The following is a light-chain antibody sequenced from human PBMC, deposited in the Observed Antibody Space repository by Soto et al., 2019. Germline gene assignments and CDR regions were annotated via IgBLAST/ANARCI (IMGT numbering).Light chain of an antibody. CDR1: QSVSSNY. Sequence: EMVLTQSPGTLSLSPGERATLSCRASQSVSSNYLAWYQQHPGQAPRLLIYGASRRATGTPDRFIGSGSGTDFTLTLSRLETEDFAVYYCQEYGSLPQYIFGQGTKLEIK. J-gene: IGKJ2*01. V-gene: IGKV3-20*01. CDR2: GAS. CDR3: QEYGSLPQYI.